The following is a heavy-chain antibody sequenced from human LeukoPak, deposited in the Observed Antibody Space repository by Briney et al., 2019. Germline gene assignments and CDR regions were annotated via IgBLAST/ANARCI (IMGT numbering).Heavy chain of an antibody. J-gene: IGHJ4*02. D-gene: IGHD3-10*01. CDR1: GYTFTGYY. V-gene: IGHV1-2*02. Sequence: ASVKVSCKASGYTFTGYYMHWVRQARGQGLEWMGWINPNSGGTNYAQKFQGRVTMTRDTSISTAYMELSRLRSDDTAVYYCAREVWFGESTDNFDYWGQGTLVTVSS. CDR3: AREVWFGESTDNFDY. CDR2: INPNSGGT.